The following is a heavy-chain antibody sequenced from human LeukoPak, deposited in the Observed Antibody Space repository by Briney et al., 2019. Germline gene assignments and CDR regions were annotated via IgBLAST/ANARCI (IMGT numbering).Heavy chain of an antibody. CDR2: INSRGNTV. D-gene: IGHD5-24*01. V-gene: IGHV3-48*03. Sequence: GGSLRLSCAASGFTFSSYEMNWVRQAPGKGLEWLSYINSRGNTVYYADSVKGRFTVSRDNAKNLMYLQMDSLRAEDTAIYYCARDEAWLPDYWGQGTLVTVSS. J-gene: IGHJ4*02. CDR1: GFTFSSYE. CDR3: ARDEAWLPDY.